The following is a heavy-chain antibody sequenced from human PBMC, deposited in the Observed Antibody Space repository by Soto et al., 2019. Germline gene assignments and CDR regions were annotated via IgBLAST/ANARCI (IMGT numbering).Heavy chain of an antibody. CDR2: ISPHNDRT. CDR1: GYNFTSYG. D-gene: IGHD6-19*01. CDR3: ARDLYYSSGRYFDHDTFDI. Sequence: ASVKVSCKASGYNFTSYGISWVRQAPGQGLEWMGWISPHNDRTKYARRFQDRVTMTTETPTSTVYMELGSLRSDDTAVYYCARDLYYSSGRYFDHDTFDIWGQGTVVTVSS. J-gene: IGHJ3*02. V-gene: IGHV1-18*01.